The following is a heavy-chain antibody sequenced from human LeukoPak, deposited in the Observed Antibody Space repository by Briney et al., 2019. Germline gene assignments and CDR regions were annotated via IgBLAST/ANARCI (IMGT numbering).Heavy chain of an antibody. CDR1: GFTFTDYW. D-gene: IGHD3-22*01. CDR2: IKEDGSVT. V-gene: IGHV3-7*01. CDR3: ARDERSGHYVY. J-gene: IGHJ4*02. Sequence: GGSLRLSCAASGFTFTDYWMTWLRQAPGRGLEWVANIKEDGSVTQHADSVRGRFTISRDNAKNSVYLQMSSLKAEDSAVYYCARDERSGHYVYWGQGILVTVSS.